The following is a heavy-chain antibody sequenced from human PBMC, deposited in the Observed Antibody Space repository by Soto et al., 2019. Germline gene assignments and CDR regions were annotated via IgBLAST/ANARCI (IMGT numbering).Heavy chain of an antibody. Sequence: GESLKISCEGSGYTFTYYWIGWVRQMPGKGLEWIGVTYPFGSDTRYSPSFQGRVTISAVQSISTAYLQWSSLKVSDTAMYYCARRGSELVGYYGMDVWGQGTTVTVSS. V-gene: IGHV5-51*01. D-gene: IGHD6-6*01. CDR1: GYTFTYYW. CDR2: TYPFGSDT. CDR3: ARRGSELVGYYGMDV. J-gene: IGHJ6*02.